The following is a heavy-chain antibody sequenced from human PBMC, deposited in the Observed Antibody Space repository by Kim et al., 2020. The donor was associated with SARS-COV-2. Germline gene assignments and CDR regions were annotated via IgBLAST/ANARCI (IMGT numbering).Heavy chain of an antibody. CDR2: IKSKTDGGTT. V-gene: IGHV3-15*01. CDR3: TTTWGYDTQLDY. CDR1: GFTFSNAW. D-gene: IGHD7-27*01. J-gene: IGHJ4*02. Sequence: GGSLRLSCAASGFTFSNAWMSWVRQAPGKGLEWVGRIKSKTDGGTTDYAAPVKGRFTISRDDSKNTLYLQMNSLKTEDTAVYYCTTTWGYDTQLDYWGQGTLVTVSS.